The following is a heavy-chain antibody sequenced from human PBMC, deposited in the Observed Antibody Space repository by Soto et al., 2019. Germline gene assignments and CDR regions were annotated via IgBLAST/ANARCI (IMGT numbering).Heavy chain of an antibody. CDR2: IYYSGST. V-gene: IGHV4-31*03. CDR1: GGSISSGGYY. Sequence: SETLSLTCTVSGGSISSGGYYWSWIRQHPGKGLEWIGYIYYSGSTYYNPSLKSRVTISVDTSKNQFSLKLSSVTAADTAVYYCARDFGLEYYYGSGSEADAFDIWGQGTMVTVSS. J-gene: IGHJ3*02. D-gene: IGHD3-10*01. CDR3: ARDFGLEYYYGSGSEADAFDI.